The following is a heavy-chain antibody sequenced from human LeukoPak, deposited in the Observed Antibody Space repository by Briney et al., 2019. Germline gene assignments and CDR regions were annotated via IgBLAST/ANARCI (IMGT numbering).Heavy chain of an antibody. D-gene: IGHD3-10*01. CDR3: ARGDYYGSGSYFFY. V-gene: IGHV4-59*02. CDR2: IYYSGST. Sequence: SETLSLTCTVSGGSVSSYYWSWIRQPPGKGLEWIGYIYYSGSTNYNPSLKSRVTISVDTSKNQFSLKLSSVTAADTAVYYCARGDYYGSGSYFFYWGQGTLVTVSS. J-gene: IGHJ4*02. CDR1: GGSVSSYY.